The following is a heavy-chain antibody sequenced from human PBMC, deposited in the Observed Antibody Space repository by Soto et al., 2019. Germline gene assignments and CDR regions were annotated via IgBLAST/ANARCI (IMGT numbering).Heavy chain of an antibody. Sequence: GGSLRLSSAASRFTFSTYEMNWVRQAPGKGLEWVSYISTSGSTVYYADSVKGRFTISRDNTRNSLYLQMNSLRDEDTALYYCVRYCSTTLCNGVATRTFDYWGQGTLVTVSS. J-gene: IGHJ4*02. CDR2: ISTSGSTV. V-gene: IGHV3-48*03. CDR1: RFTFSTYE. CDR3: VRYCSTTLCNGVATRTFDY. D-gene: IGHD2-2*01.